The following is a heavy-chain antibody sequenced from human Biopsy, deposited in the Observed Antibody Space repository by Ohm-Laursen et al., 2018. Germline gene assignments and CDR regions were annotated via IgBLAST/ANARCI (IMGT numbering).Heavy chain of an antibody. CDR3: ARELGDFWGGRQFDF. CDR1: GYTFTSYE. D-gene: IGHD3-3*01. V-gene: IGHV1-2*02. Sequence: GASVKVSCKTSGYTFTSYEINWVRQAPGQGLEWMGWIDPKSGGTNYAQKFQGRVTMTRDTSISTTYMELRRLTSDDTAVFYCARELGDFWGGRQFDFWGQGTLVTVSS. J-gene: IGHJ5*01. CDR2: IDPKSGGT.